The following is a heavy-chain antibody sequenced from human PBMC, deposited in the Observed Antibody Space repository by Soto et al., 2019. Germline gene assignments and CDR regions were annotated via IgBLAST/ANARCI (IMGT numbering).Heavy chain of an antibody. CDR2: IYWNDDK. D-gene: IGHD3-3*01. CDR1: GFSLSTSGVG. V-gene: IGHV2-5*01. J-gene: IGHJ5*02. Sequence: QITLKESGPTLVKPTQTLTLTCTFSGFSLSTSGVGVGWIRQPPGKALEWLALIYWNDDKRYSPSLKSRLTITKDPSKNQVVLTMTNMDPVDTATYYCAHSRLDHDFWSGYYTGGGSYPPHNWFDPWGQGTLVTVSS. CDR3: AHSRLDHDFWSGYYTGGGSYPPHNWFDP.